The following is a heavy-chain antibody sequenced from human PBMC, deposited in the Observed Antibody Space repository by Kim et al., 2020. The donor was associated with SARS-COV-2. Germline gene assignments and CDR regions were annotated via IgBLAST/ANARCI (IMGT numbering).Heavy chain of an antibody. CDR3: ARQDGGLLIQLWVRNWFDP. CDR1: GGSISSSSYY. J-gene: IGHJ5*02. Sequence: SETLSLTCTVSGGSISSSSYYWGWIRQPPGKGLEWIGSIYYSGSTYYNPSLKSRVTISVDTSKNQFSLKLSSVTAADTAVYYCARQDGGLLIQLWVRNWFDPWGQGTLVTVSS. CDR2: IYYSGST. V-gene: IGHV4-39*01. D-gene: IGHD5-18*01.